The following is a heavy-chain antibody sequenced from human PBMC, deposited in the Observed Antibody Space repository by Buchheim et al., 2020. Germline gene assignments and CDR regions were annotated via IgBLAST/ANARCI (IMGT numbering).Heavy chain of an antibody. D-gene: IGHD6-13*01. V-gene: IGHV3-30*04. CDR2: ISYDGSNK. CDR3: ARWQQLVGSYFDY. J-gene: IGHJ4*02. CDR1: GFTFSSYA. Sequence: VQLVESGGGLVQPGRSLRLSCAASGFTFSSYAMHWVRQAPGKGLEWVAVISYDGSNKYYADSVKGRFTISRDNSKNTLYLQMNSLRAEDTAVYYCARWQQLVGSYFDYWGQGTL.